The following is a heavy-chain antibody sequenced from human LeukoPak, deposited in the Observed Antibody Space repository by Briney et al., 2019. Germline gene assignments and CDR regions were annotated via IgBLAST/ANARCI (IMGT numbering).Heavy chain of an antibody. V-gene: IGHV5-51*01. J-gene: IGHJ6*03. D-gene: IGHD5-12*01. CDR3: ARLRSGYDFYYYYYMDV. CDR1: GYSFTSYW. CDR2: IYPGDSDT. Sequence: ESLKISCKGSGYSFTSYWIGWVRQMPGKGLEWMGIIYPGDSDTRYSPSFQGQVTISADKSISTAYLQWSSLKASDTAMYYCARLRSGYDFYYYYYMDVWGKGTTVTISS.